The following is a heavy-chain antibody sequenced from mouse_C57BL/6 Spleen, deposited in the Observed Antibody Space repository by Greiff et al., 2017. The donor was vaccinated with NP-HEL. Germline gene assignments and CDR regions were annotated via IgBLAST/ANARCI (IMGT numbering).Heavy chain of an antibody. Sequence: EVKLMESGGGLVKPGGSLKLSCAASGFTFSDYGMHWVRQAPEKGLEWVAYISSGSSTIYYADTVKGRFPISRDNAKNTLFLQMTSLRSEDTAMYYCASPPIVDGYYGGDWYFDVWGTGTTVTVSS. V-gene: IGHV5-17*01. CDR1: GFTFSDYG. D-gene: IGHD2-3*01. CDR2: ISSGSSTI. J-gene: IGHJ1*03. CDR3: ASPPIVDGYYGGDWYFDV.